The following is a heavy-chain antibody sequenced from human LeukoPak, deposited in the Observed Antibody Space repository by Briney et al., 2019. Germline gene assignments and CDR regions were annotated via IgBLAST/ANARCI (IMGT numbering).Heavy chain of an antibody. Sequence: PGGSLRLSCATSGFTFTSYGMHWVRQAPGKGLVWVSRINSDGSSTSYADSVKGRFTISRDNAKNTLYLQMNSLRAEDTAVYYCATGERHGFDIWGQGTMVTVSS. CDR3: ATGERHGFDI. D-gene: IGHD5-24*01. J-gene: IGHJ3*02. V-gene: IGHV3-74*01. CDR1: GFTFTSYG. CDR2: INSDGSST.